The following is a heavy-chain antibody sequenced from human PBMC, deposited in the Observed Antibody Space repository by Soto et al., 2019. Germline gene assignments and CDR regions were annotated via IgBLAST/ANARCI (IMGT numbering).Heavy chain of an antibody. CDR1: GGSIDGRN. CDR2: VYYDGGS. Sequence: QVQLQESGPGLVKPSETLSLTCTVSGGSIDGRNCAWIRQPPGKGLEWLGYVYYDGGSSYNPSVTPRLTLAMGPSKSPFSLQLRSVTAADTAVYYCVRQGSGNLHGLVDVWGRGTTVTVSS. V-gene: IGHV4-59*08. CDR3: VRQGSGNLHGLVDV. J-gene: IGHJ6*02. D-gene: IGHD1-26*01.